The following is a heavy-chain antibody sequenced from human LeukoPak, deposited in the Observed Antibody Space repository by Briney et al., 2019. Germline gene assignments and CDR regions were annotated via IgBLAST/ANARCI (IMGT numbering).Heavy chain of an antibody. Sequence: PEESLRLSCAASGFTVSNSYMDWVRHAPGKGLEWVAVLSRDSGAAYADSVKGRFTISRDISKNTLYLQTGSLRAEDTAVYYCAGERGGHWDPTWELHWGQGTLVTVSS. CDR3: AGERGGHWDPTWELH. J-gene: IGHJ4*02. CDR1: GFTVSNSY. CDR2: LSRDSGA. D-gene: IGHD7-27*01. V-gene: IGHV3-53*01.